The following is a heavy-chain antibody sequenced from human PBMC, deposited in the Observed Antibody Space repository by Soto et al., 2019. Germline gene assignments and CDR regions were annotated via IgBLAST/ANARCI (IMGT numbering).Heavy chain of an antibody. D-gene: IGHD6-19*01. CDR3: AGVYSSGWYGDY. CDR1: GCSISSYY. V-gene: IGHV4-59*01. Sequence: SETLSLTCTVSGCSISSYYWSWIRQPPGKGLEWIGYIYYSGSTNYNPSLKSRVTISVDTSKNQFSLRLSSVTAADTAVYYCAGVYSSGWYGDYWGQGTLVTVSS. CDR2: IYYSGST. J-gene: IGHJ4*02.